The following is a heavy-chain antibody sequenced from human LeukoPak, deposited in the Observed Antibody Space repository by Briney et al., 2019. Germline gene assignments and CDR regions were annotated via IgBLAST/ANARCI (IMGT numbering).Heavy chain of an antibody. Sequence: SETLSLTCTVSGGSISSSSYYWGWIRQPPGKGLEWIGSIYYSGSTYYNPSLKSRVTISVDTSKNQFSLKLSSVTAADTAVYYCARHIRFLEWPHLNWFDPWGQGTLVTVSS. CDR3: ARHIRFLEWPHLNWFDP. CDR1: GGSISSSSYY. J-gene: IGHJ5*02. D-gene: IGHD3-3*01. CDR2: IYYSGST. V-gene: IGHV4-39*01.